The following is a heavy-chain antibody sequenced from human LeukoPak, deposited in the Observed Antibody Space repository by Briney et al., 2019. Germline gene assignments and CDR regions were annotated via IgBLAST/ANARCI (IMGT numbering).Heavy chain of an antibody. V-gene: IGHV4-59*08. J-gene: IGHJ4*02. CDR2: IYYSGST. CDR3: ASNYYGSGSLDY. CDR1: GGSISSYY. Sequence: SETLSLTCTVSGGSISSYYWSWIRQPPGKGLEWIGYIYYSGSTNYNPSLKSRVTISVDTSKNQFSLKVSSVTAADTAVYYCASNYYGSGSLDYWGQGNLVTVS. D-gene: IGHD3-10*01.